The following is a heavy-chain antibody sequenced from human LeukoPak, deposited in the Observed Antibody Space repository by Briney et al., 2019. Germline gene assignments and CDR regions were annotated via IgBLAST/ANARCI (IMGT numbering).Heavy chain of an antibody. Sequence: PSETLSLTCTVSGGSISSGGYYWSWIRQPPGKGLEWIGEINHSGSTNYNPSLKSRVTISVDTSKNQFSLKLSSVTAADTAVYYCASSGWYFDYWGQGTLVTVSS. CDR3: ASSGWYFDY. CDR1: GGSISSGGYY. J-gene: IGHJ4*02. V-gene: IGHV4-39*07. CDR2: INHSGST. D-gene: IGHD6-19*01.